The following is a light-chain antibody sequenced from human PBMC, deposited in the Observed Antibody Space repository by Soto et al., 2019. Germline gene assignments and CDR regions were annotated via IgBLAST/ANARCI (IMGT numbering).Light chain of an antibody. CDR2: DAS. CDR3: QQYNNWPRT. V-gene: IGKV3-15*01. CDR1: QSVRSN. J-gene: IGKJ1*01. Sequence: EKVMTQSPATLSVSPGERATLSCRASQSVRSNLAWYQQNPGQPPRLLIYDASSRATGIPSRFSGSGSGTEFTLTITSLQSEDFAVYYCQQYNNWPRTFGQGTKVDI.